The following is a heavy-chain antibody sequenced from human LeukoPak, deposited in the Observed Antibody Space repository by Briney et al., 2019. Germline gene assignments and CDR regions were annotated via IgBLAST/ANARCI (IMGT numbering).Heavy chain of an antibody. V-gene: IGHV3-7*02. J-gene: IGHJ4*02. CDR1: GFTLGSYW. CDR2: IKEDGSET. CDR3: ARTTYGDY. Sequence: PGGSLRLSCAASGFTLGSYWMTWVRPAPRKGLEWAAAIKEDGSETYYVDSVKGRFTISRDNAKNSLYLQMSSLRAEDTAVYYCARTTYGDYWGQGTLVTVSS. D-gene: IGHD1-1*01.